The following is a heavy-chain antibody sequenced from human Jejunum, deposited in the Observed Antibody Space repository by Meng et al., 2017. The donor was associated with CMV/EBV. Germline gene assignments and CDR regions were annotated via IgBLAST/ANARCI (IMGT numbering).Heavy chain of an antibody. V-gene: IGHV4-39*07. CDR3: LRGSGGSV. CDR1: GDSISSSFHY. CDR2: VDYREST. D-gene: IGHD3-10*01. Sequence: QVQLQKSGPGLLKPSETLSLTCSVSGDSISSSFHYWAWIRQPPGKGLEWIGSVDYRESTYDNLSLKSRVTISVDTSKNQFSLKLTSVTAADTAVYHCLRGSGGSVWGQGTLVTVSS. J-gene: IGHJ1*01.